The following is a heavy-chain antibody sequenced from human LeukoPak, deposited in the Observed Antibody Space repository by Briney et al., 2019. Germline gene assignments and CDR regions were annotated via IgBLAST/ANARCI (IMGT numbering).Heavy chain of an antibody. J-gene: IGHJ6*03. CDR1: GFTFDDYG. CDR3: ARDLMMEGRYFYHYMDV. D-gene: IGHD2-8*01. Sequence: AGGSLRLSCAASGFTFDDYGMSWVRQAPGKGLEWVSGINWNGGSTGYADSVKGRFTISRDNAKNSLYLQMNSLRKEDTALYYCARDLMMEGRYFYHYMDVWGKGTTVTVSS. V-gene: IGHV3-20*04. CDR2: INWNGGST.